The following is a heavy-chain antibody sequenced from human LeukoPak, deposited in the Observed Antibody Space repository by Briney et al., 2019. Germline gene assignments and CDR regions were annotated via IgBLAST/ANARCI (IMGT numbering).Heavy chain of an antibody. CDR1: GFTFSSYA. CDR2: ISGSGGST. J-gene: IGHJ4*02. CDR3: AKDRVSWLLTPFDY. V-gene: IGHV3-23*01. Sequence: GGSLRLSCAASGFTFSSYAMSWVRQAPGKGLELVSAISGSGGSTYYADSVKGRFTISRDNSKNTLYLQMNSLRAEDTAVYYCAKDRVSWLLTPFDYWGQGTLVTVSS. D-gene: IGHD3-22*01.